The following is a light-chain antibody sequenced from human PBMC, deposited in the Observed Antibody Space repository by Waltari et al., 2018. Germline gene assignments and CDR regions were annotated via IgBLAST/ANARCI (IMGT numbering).Light chain of an antibody. CDR1: SSDVGSYNL. CDR3: CSYGGSSTWV. CDR2: EGT. J-gene: IGLJ3*02. V-gene: IGLV2-23*01. Sequence: QSALIQPASVSGSPGQSITISCIGISSDVGSYNLVSWYQQHPHKAPKLMIYEGTKWPSGVSTRFSGSKSGNTASLIISGRQAEDEGDYYCSYGGSSTWVFGGGTKLTVL.